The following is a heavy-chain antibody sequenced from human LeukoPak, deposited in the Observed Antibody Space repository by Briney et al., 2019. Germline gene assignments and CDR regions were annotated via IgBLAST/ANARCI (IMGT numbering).Heavy chain of an antibody. CDR3: ARVDYCDYVVNY. CDR1: GGSISSYY. CDR2: IYHSGST. V-gene: IGHV4-59*01. D-gene: IGHD4-17*01. Sequence: PSETLSLTCTVSGGSISSYYWSWIRQPPGKGLEWIGYIYHSGSTNYNPSLKSRVTISVDTSKNQFSLKLSSVTAADTAVYYCARVDYCDYVVNYWGQGTLVTVSS. J-gene: IGHJ4*02.